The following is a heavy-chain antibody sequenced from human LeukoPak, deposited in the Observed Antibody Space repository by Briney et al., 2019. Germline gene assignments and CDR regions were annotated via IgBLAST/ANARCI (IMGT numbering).Heavy chain of an antibody. CDR2: IIPIFGTA. CDR1: GGTFSSYA. Sequence: SVKVSCKASGGTFSSYAISWVRQAPGQGLEWMGGIIPIFGTANYAQKFRGRVTITADESTSTAYMELSSLRSEDTAVYYCASPYRRDIVVVPAAIYYFDYWGQGTLVTVSS. V-gene: IGHV1-69*13. CDR3: ASPYRRDIVVVPAAIYYFDY. J-gene: IGHJ4*02. D-gene: IGHD2-2*01.